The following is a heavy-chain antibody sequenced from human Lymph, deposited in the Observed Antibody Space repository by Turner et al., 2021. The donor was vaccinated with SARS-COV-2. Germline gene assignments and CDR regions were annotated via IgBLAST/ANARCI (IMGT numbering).Heavy chain of an antibody. V-gene: IGHV3-21*01. CDR3: ARGDYGDYGTVYFDY. Sequence: EVQLVESGGGLVKPEGSLSLSCAAPGFTFSSYSMNWVRQAPWKGMEWVSSISSSSSYIYDADSVNGRFTISRDNAKNSLYLQMNILRAEDTAVYYCARGDYGDYGTVYFDYWGQGTLVTVSS. CDR1: GFTFSSYS. D-gene: IGHD4-17*01. J-gene: IGHJ4*02. CDR2: ISSSSSYI.